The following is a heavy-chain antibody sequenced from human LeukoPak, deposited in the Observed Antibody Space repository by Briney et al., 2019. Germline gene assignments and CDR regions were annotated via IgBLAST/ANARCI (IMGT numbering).Heavy chain of an antibody. CDR2: TSYGGGRT. V-gene: IGHV3-23*01. D-gene: IGHD6-6*01. Sequence: GGSLRLSCAASGFTFSSYAMSWVRQAPGKGLEWVSTTSYGGGRTYYADSVKGRFTISRDNSKNTLYLQMNSLRADDTAVYYCAKGPDSSSSFDYWGQGTLVTVSS. CDR1: GFTFSSYA. J-gene: IGHJ4*02. CDR3: AKGPDSSSSFDY.